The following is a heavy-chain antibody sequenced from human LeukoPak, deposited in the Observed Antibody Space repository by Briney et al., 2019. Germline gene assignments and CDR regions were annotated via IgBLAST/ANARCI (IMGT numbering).Heavy chain of an antibody. V-gene: IGHV3-30*02. CDR2: IRYDGSNK. Sequence: GGSLRLSCAASGFTFSSYGMHWVRQAPGKGLEWVAFIRYDGSNKYYADSVKGRFTISRDNSKNTLYLQMNSLRAEDTAAYYCAKDQSVADWNDVGDAFDIWGQGTMVTVSS. D-gene: IGHD1-1*01. CDR3: AKDQSVADWNDVGDAFDI. CDR1: GFTFSSYG. J-gene: IGHJ3*02.